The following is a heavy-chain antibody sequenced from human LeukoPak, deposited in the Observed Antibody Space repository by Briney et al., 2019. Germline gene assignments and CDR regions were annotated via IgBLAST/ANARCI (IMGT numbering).Heavy chain of an antibody. CDR3: AISGGWAYGDYDGYIAFDI. CDR1: GYTFTNHG. CDR2: ISTYNGNT. D-gene: IGHD4-17*01. J-gene: IGHJ3*02. Sequence: ASVKVSCKASGYTFTNHGISWVRQAPGQGLEWMGWISTYNGNTNYAQKLQGRVTMTTDTSTSTAYMELRSLRSDDTAAYYCAISGGWAYGDYDGYIAFDIWGQGTMVTVPS. V-gene: IGHV1-18*01.